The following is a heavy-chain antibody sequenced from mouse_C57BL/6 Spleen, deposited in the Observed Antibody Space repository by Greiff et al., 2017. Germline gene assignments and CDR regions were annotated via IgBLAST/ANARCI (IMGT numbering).Heavy chain of an antibody. J-gene: IGHJ2*01. D-gene: IGHD4-1*01. CDR2: ISYDGSN. CDR3: ARDTGPYFDY. CDR1: GYSITSGYY. V-gene: IGHV3-6*01. Sequence: DVQLVESGPGLVKPSQSLSLTCSVTGYSITSGYYWNWIRQFPGNKLEWMGYISYDGSNNYNPSLKNRISITRDTSKNQFFLKLNSVTTEDTATYYCARDTGPYFDYWGQGTTLTVSS.